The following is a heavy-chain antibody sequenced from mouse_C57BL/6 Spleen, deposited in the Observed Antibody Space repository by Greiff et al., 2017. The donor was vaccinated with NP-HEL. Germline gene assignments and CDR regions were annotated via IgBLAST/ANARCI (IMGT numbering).Heavy chain of an antibody. CDR1: GYTFTDHT. CDR2: IDPNSGGT. CDR3: ARAITTVVATPGY. Sequence: VQLQQSDAELVKPGASVKISCKVSGYTFTDHTIHWMKQRPGRGLEWIGRIDPNSGGTKYNEKFKSKATLTVDKPSSTAYMQLSSLTSEDSAVYYCARAITTVVATPGYWGQGTTLTVSS. V-gene: IGHV1-72*01. J-gene: IGHJ2*01. D-gene: IGHD1-1*01.